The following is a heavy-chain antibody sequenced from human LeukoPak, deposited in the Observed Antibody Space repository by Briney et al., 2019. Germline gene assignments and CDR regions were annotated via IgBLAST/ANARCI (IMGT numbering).Heavy chain of an antibody. CDR2: ISNDGTST. V-gene: IGHV3-74*01. Sequence: GGSLRLSCSASGFTLSTYAMHWVRQVPGKGLVWVSRISNDGTSTSYADSVKGRFTISRDNAKNTLYLQMNSLRAEDTAVYYCARVYCSSTSCYSGMDIWGQGTTVTVSS. CDR3: ARVYCSSTSCYSGMDI. CDR1: GFTLSTYA. J-gene: IGHJ6*02. D-gene: IGHD2-2*01.